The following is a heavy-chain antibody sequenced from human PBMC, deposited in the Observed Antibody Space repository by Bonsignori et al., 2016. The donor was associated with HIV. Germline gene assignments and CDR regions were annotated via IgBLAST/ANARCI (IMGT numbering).Heavy chain of an antibody. J-gene: IGHJ4*02. Sequence: VRQMPGKGLEWVSVIYSGGSTTYYAESVKGRFTVSRDNSKNTLYLQMNSLRAEDTAMYYCAKDREGGYGDYEYIESWGQGTLVTVSS. CDR3: AKDREGGYGDYEYIES. V-gene: IGHV3-23*03. CDR2: IYSGGSTT. D-gene: IGHD4-17*01.